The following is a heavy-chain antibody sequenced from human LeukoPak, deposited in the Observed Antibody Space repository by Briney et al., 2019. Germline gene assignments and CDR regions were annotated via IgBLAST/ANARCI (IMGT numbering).Heavy chain of an antibody. CDR3: ARSRHYYDSSGYYLYYYYMDV. CDR1: GFTFATYS. J-gene: IGHJ6*03. V-gene: IGHV3-48*04. D-gene: IGHD3-22*01. Sequence: GGSLRLSCEASGFTFATYSMTWVRQAPGKGLEWVSYISSSGSTIYYADSVKGRFTISRDNAKNSLYLQMNSLRAEDTAVYYCARSRHYYDSSGYYLYYYYMDVWGKGTTVTVSS. CDR2: ISSSGSTI.